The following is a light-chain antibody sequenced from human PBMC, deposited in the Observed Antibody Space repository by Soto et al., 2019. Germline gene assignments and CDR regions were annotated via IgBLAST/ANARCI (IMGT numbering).Light chain of an antibody. CDR2: AAS. CDR1: QGISSV. Sequence: IRMNHSPSLLSAYTGDTVSMSCLMSQGISSVLGWYPQKLGKAPDLLIYAASTVQSGVPSRFSGSGSGTDITLTISCLQSEDFATYYCQQYYSLPLTFGGGTKVDIK. CDR3: QQYYSLPLT. V-gene: IGKV1D-8*01. J-gene: IGKJ4*01.